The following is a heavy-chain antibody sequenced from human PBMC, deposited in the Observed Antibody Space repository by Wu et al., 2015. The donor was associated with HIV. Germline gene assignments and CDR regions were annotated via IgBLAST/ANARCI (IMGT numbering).Heavy chain of an antibody. Sequence: QVQVVQSGAEVKKPGASVKVSCKVSEYTLTDLSIHWVRQAPGEGLEWMGSFDPEDGETIYAQKFQGRVTMTRDTSITTAYMELSRLRSDDTAVYYCARDILSSSWPFDYWGQGTLVTVSS. D-gene: IGHD6-13*01. J-gene: IGHJ4*02. V-gene: IGHV1-24*01. CDR2: FDPEDGET. CDR1: EYTLTDLS. CDR3: ARDILSSSWPFDY.